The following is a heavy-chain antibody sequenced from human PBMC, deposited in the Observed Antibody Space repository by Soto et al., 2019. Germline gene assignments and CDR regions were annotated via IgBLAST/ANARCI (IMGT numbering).Heavy chain of an antibody. CDR1: GGTFSSYA. CDR3: ATPKKYCSGGTCYSDGMDV. V-gene: IGHV1-69*13. D-gene: IGHD2-15*01. CDR2: IIPIFGTA. J-gene: IGHJ6*02. Sequence: ASVKVSCKASGGTFSSYAISWVRQAPGQGLEWMGGIIPIFGTANYAQKFQGRVTITADESTSTAYMELSSLRSEDTAVYYCATPKKYCSGGTCYSDGMDVWGQGTTVTVSS.